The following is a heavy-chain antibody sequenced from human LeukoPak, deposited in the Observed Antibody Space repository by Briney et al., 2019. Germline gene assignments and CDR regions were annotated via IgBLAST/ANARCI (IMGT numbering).Heavy chain of an antibody. CDR3: ARVREGTSGAFDI. CDR1: GGSISSSSYY. D-gene: IGHD3-10*01. V-gene: IGHV4-39*07. Sequence: SETLSLTCTVSGGSISSSSYYWGWIRQPPGKGLEWIGSIYYSGSTYYNPSLKSRVTISVDTSKNQFSLKLSSVTAADTAVYYCARVREGTSGAFDIWGQGTMVTVSS. J-gene: IGHJ3*02. CDR2: IYYSGST.